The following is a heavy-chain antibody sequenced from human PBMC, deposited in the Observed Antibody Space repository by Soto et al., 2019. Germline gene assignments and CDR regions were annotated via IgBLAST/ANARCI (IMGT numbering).Heavy chain of an antibody. V-gene: IGHV1-2*04. D-gene: IGHD2-8*01. CDR3: ARGHSTDCSNGVCSFFYNHQMDV. J-gene: IGHJ6*03. Sequence: ASVKVSCKASGYSFTDYHIHWVRQAPGQVLEWLGRINPKSGGTSTAQKFQGWVTMTRDRSISTVYMELTRLRSDDTAVYFCARGHSTDCSNGVCSFFYNHQMDVWGKEATLTVSS. CDR2: INPKSGGT. CDR1: GYSFTDYH.